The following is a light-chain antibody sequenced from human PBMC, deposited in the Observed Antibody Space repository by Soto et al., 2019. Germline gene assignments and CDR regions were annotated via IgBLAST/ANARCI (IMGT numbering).Light chain of an antibody. J-gene: IGLJ1*01. CDR2: GVT. V-gene: IGLV2-14*01. Sequence: QSVLTQPASGCGCRGQSITISCTGPSSDSGGYNYVSWYHQHPGKAPKLLIYGVTHRPSGVSNPFSGSKSGNTASLTISAPQAEDETDYYCRSYVTSSTLGVFGTGTKVTVL. CDR3: RSYVTSSTLGV. CDR1: SSDSGGYNY.